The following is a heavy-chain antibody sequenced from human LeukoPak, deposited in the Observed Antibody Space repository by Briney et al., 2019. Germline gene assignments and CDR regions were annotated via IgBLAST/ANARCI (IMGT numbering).Heavy chain of an antibody. CDR3: ARAGATCGGDCYSAFDI. D-gene: IGHD2-21*02. CDR1: GGSISRYY. CDR2: INDSGSA. V-gene: IGHV4-59*01. J-gene: IGHJ3*02. Sequence: PSETLSLTCTVSGGSISRYYWSWIRQPPGKGLEWIAYINDSGSANYNPSLKSRVTISVDTSNKKFSLKLTSVTAADTAVYYCARAGATCGGDCYSAFDIWGQGTTVTVSS.